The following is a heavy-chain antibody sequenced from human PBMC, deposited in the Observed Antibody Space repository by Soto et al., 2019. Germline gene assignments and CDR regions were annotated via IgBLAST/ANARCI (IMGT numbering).Heavy chain of an antibody. J-gene: IGHJ6*02. CDR3: ARDQGITTFGVYSMYYYGMDV. Sequence: ASVKVSCKASGYIFTNYYVHWVRQVPGQGLEWMGVINPVSGATNYAQKFQARVTVTRATSTSTVNMELRSLRSEDTAVYYCARDQGITTFGVYSMYYYGMDVWGQGTTVTVSS. V-gene: IGHV1-46*01. CDR2: INPVSGAT. D-gene: IGHD3-3*01. CDR1: GYIFTNYY.